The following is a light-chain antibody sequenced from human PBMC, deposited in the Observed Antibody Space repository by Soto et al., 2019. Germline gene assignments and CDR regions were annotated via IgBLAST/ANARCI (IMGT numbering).Light chain of an antibody. V-gene: IGKV3-15*01. CDR1: QSVSTN. J-gene: IGKJ1*01. CDR3: QQYNKWPPWT. CDR2: GAS. Sequence: EIVMTQSPDTLSVSPGERATLSCRASQSVSTNLAWYQQKPGQAPRLLMYGASTRATGIPARFSGSGSGTELTLTISSLQSEDFAVYYCQQYNKWPPWTFGQGTKVEIK.